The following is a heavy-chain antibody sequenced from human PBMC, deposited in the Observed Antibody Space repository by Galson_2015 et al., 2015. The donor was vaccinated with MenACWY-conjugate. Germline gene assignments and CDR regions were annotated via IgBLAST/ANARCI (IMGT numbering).Heavy chain of an antibody. CDR2: SYSSGNT. D-gene: IGHD1-1*01. CDR3: SRVRGTTGTDS. Sequence: ETLSLTCTVSGDSISSKSYSWGWVRQPPGQGLEWIGTSYSSGNTHYNPSLKSRVTISVDTSENQFSLKLTSVTTADTAVYYCSRVRGTTGTDSWGQGTLVSVSS. J-gene: IGHJ4*02. V-gene: IGHV4-39*07. CDR1: GDSISSKSYS.